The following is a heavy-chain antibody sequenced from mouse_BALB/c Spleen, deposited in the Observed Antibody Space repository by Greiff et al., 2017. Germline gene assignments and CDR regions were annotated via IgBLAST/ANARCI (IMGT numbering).Heavy chain of an antibody. J-gene: IGHJ3*01. CDR1: GYNFTSYW. Sequence: QVQLQQPGAELVKPGTSVKLSCKASGYNFTSYWINWVKLRPGQGLEWIGDIYPGSGSTNYNEKFKSKATLTVDTSSSTAYMQLSSLTSEDSAVYYCARRDGYDGAWFAYWGQGTLVTVSA. V-gene: IGHV1-55*01. CDR2: IYPGSGST. CDR3: ARRDGYDGAWFAY. D-gene: IGHD2-2*01.